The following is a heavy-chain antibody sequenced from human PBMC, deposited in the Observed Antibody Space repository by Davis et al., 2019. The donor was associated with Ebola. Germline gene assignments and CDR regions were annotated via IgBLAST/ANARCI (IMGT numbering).Heavy chain of an antibody. J-gene: IGHJ6*02. CDR3: ARDYQYDFWSGYYTEDYYYGMDV. CDR2: ISAYNGNT. Sequence: AASVKVSCKASGYTFTSYGISWVRQAPGQGLEWMGWISAYNGNTNYAQKVQGRITMTTDTSTSTAYMELRSLRSDDTARYYCARDYQYDFWSGYYTEDYYYGMDVWGQGTTVTVSS. V-gene: IGHV1-18*01. D-gene: IGHD3-3*01. CDR1: GYTFTSYG.